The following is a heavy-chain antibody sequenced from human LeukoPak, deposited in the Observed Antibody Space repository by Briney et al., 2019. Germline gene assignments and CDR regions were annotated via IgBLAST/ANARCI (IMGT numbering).Heavy chain of an antibody. Sequence: PSETLSLTCGVSGGSISGHYWSWMREPPGKGLEWIVYFYYSGKTYYSSSLRSRVTISVDTSKNHFSLKLTSVTAADTAVYYCARLLDNDSSGDPDTFDMWGQGTMVTVSS. CDR1: GGSISGHY. V-gene: IGHV4-59*11. J-gene: IGHJ3*02. CDR3: ARLLDNDSSGDPDTFDM. D-gene: IGHD3-22*01. CDR2: FYYSGKT.